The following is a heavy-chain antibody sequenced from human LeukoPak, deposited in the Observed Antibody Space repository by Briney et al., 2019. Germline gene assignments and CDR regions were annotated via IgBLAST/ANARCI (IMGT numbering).Heavy chain of an antibody. V-gene: IGHV3-21*01. CDR3: ARVGRDLDAFDI. Sequence: GGSLRLSCAASGFTFSSYSMNWVRQAPGKGLEWVSSISSSSSYIYYADSVKGRFTISRDNAKNSLYLQMNSLRAEDTAVYYCARVGRDLDAFDIWGQGTMVTVSS. J-gene: IGHJ3*02. D-gene: IGHD3-3*01. CDR2: ISSSSSYI. CDR1: GFTFSSYS.